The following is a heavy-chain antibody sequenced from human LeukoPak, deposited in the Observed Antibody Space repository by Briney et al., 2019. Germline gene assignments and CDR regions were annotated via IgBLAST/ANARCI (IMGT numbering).Heavy chain of an antibody. D-gene: IGHD2-15*01. CDR1: GFTFKNFA. CDR2: ISGGGTT. J-gene: IGHJ3*02. Sequence: GGSLRLSCAASGFTFKNFAMSWVRQAPGKGLEWVSAISGGGTTYYADSVKGRFTISRDNSKSTLYLQMNSLRAEDTAIYYCASPNLSGRMDAFDIWGQGTMVTVSS. V-gene: IGHV3-23*01. CDR3: ASPNLSGRMDAFDI.